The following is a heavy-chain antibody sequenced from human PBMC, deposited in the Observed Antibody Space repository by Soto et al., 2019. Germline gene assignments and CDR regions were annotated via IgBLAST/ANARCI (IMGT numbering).Heavy chain of an antibody. CDR2: IHPNSGAT. D-gene: IGHD6-13*01. V-gene: IGHV1-2*04. CDR1: GYTFTSYY. J-gene: IGHJ5*02. Sequence: ASVKVSCKASGYTFTSYYIHWVRQAPGQGLEWMGWIHPNSGATYYAQKFQAWVTMTRDTSLRTAYMELGRVTSDDTAVYYCARERIAANWFEPWGQGTLVTVSS. CDR3: ARERIAANWFEP.